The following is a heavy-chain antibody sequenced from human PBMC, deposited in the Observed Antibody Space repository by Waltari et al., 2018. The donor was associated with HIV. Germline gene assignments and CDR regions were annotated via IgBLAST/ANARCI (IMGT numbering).Heavy chain of an antibody. J-gene: IGHJ5*02. CDR3: ARGRVQRFEAVDP. D-gene: IGHD1-1*01. V-gene: IGHV4-34*01. CDR2: INHSGST. CDR1: GGSFSGYY. Sequence: QVQLQQWGAGLLKPSETLSLTCAVYGGSFSGYYWSWIRQPPGKGLEWIGEINHSGSTNSNPSLKSRVTISVDTSKNQFSLNLSSVTAADTAVYYCARGRVQRFEAVDPWGQGTLVTVSS.